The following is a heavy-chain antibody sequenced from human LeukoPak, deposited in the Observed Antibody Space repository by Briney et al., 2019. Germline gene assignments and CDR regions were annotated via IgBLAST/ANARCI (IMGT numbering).Heavy chain of an antibody. J-gene: IGHJ5*02. V-gene: IGHV1-2*02. CDR2: INPNSGGT. Sequence: ASVKVSCKASGYTFTGYYMHWVRQAPGQGLEWMGWINPNSGGTNYAQKFQGRVTMTRDTSISTAYMELSRLRSDDTAVYYCARTHYDSSFLTQDWFDPWGQGTLVTVSS. CDR1: GYTFTGYY. CDR3: ARTHYDSSFLTQDWFDP. D-gene: IGHD3-22*01.